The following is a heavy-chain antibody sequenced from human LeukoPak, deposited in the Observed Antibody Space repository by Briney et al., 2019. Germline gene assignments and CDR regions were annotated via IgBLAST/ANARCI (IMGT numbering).Heavy chain of an antibody. CDR2: IYYNGNT. V-gene: IGHV4-39*01. J-gene: IGHJ4*02. CDR1: GVSVRSSDSY. D-gene: IGHD2-21*01. Sequence: PSETLSLTCTVSGVSVRSSDSYWVWVRQPPGKGLEWVGSIYYNGNTPFNPSLKSRLSIWVDTSKNHFSLGMTSVTGADRAVYYCARRGLVVVPLWGQGILVTVSS. CDR3: ARRGLVVVPL.